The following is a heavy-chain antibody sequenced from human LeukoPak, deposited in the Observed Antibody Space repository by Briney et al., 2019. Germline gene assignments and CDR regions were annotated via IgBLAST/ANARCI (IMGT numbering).Heavy chain of an antibody. CDR2: INHSGST. V-gene: IGHV4-34*01. J-gene: IGHJ4*02. Sequence: SETLSLTCAVYGGSFSGYYWSWIRQPPGKGLEWIGEINHSGSTNYNPSLKSRVTISVDTSKNQFSLKPSSVTAADTAVYYCARMGSGWSFDYWGQGTLVTVSS. CDR1: GGSFSGYY. CDR3: ARMGSGWSFDY. D-gene: IGHD6-19*01.